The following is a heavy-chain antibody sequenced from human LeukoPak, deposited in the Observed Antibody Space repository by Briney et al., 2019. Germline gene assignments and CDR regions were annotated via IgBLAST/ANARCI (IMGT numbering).Heavy chain of an antibody. CDR3: ARDRKRRGSYCSSTSCRLNDAFDI. CDR1: GFTFSDYY. Sequence: GGSLRLSCAASGFTFSDYYMSWIRQAPGKGLEWVSYISSSGSTIYYADSVKGRFTISRDNAKNSLYLQMNSLRAEDTAVYYCARDRKRRGSYCSSTSCRLNDAFDIWGQGTMVTVSS. D-gene: IGHD2-2*01. J-gene: IGHJ3*02. CDR2: ISSSGSTI. V-gene: IGHV3-11*01.